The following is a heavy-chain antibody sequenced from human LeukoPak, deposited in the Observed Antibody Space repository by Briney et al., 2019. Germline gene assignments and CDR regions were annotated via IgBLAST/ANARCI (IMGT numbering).Heavy chain of an antibody. CDR3: ARQRDDFWSGYYYYYYMDV. J-gene: IGHJ6*03. V-gene: IGHV4-39*01. Sequence: PSETLSPTCTVSGGSISSSSYYWGWIRQPPGKGLEWIGSIYYSGSTYYNPSLKSRVTISVDTSKNQFSLKLSSVTAADTAVYYCARQRDDFWSGYYYYYYMDVWGKGTTVTVSS. CDR2: IYYSGST. CDR1: GGSISSSSYY. D-gene: IGHD3-3*01.